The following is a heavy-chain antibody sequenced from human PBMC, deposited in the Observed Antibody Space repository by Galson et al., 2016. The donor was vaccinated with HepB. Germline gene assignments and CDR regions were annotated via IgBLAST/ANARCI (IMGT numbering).Heavy chain of an antibody. CDR2: IFYSGST. J-gene: IGHJ5*02. D-gene: IGHD6-19*01. CDR3: ARHWQWLRNNWFDL. CDR1: GGSISSSTYY. Sequence: SETLSLTCAVSGGSISSSTYYGGWIRQPPGKGLEWIGSIFYSGSTYYNPSLKSRVTISVDTSKNHLSLKLRSVTAADTAVYYCARHWQWLRNNWFDLWGQGTLVTVSS. V-gene: IGHV4-39*01.